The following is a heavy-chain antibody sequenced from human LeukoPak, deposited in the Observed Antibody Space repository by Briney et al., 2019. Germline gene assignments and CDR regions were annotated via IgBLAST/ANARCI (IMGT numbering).Heavy chain of an antibody. J-gene: IGHJ4*02. V-gene: IGHV3-7*01. CDR2: IKQDGSEK. D-gene: IGHD2-21*02. Sequence: GGSLRLSCAAPGFPFSSYWMNWVRQAPGKGLGWVANIKQDGSEKHYVDSVKGRFTISRDNARTSLYLQMDSLRAEDTAVYFCARDGRDSPFDDWGQGALVTVSS. CDR1: GFPFSSYW. CDR3: ARDGRDSPFDD.